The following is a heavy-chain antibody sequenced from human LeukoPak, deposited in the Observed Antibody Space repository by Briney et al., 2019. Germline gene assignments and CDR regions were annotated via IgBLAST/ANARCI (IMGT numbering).Heavy chain of an antibody. D-gene: IGHD5-24*01. CDR3: ARLMATTDHDAFDI. J-gene: IGHJ3*02. CDR2: ISSSGSTI. Sequence: GGSLRLSCAASGFTFSNAWMNWVRQAPGKGLEWVSYISSSGSTIYYADSVKGRFTISRDNAKNSLYLQMNSLRAEDTAVYYCARLMATTDHDAFDIWGQGTMVTVSS. V-gene: IGHV3-48*04. CDR1: GFTFSNAW.